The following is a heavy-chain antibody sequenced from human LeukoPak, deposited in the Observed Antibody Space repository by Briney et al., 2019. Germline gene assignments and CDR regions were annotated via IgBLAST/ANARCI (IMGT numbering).Heavy chain of an antibody. CDR2: INHSGST. CDR3: ARGNTMVRGVIIRRFSPPVSFDY. J-gene: IGHJ4*02. Sequence: KPSETLSLTCAVYGGSFSGYYWSWIRQPPGKGLEWIGEINHSGSTNYNPSLKSRVTISVDTSKNKFSLKLSSVTAADTAVYYCARGNTMVRGVIIRRFSPPVSFDYWGQGTLVTVSS. V-gene: IGHV4-34*01. D-gene: IGHD3-10*01. CDR1: GGSFSGYY.